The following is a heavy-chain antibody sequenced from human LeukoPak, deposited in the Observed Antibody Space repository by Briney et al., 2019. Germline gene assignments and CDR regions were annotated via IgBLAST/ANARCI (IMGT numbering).Heavy chain of an antibody. V-gene: IGHV4-39*01. D-gene: IGHD2-2*01. Sequence: SETLSLTCTVSGGSISSSSYYWGWIRQPPGKGLEWIGSIYYSGSTYYNPSLKSRVTISVDTSKNQFSLKLSSVTAADTAVYYCARLGSVYCSSTSCSSKNSDLDYWGQGTLVTVSS. J-gene: IGHJ4*02. CDR1: GGSISSSSYY. CDR3: ARLGSVYCSSTSCSSKNSDLDY. CDR2: IYYSGST.